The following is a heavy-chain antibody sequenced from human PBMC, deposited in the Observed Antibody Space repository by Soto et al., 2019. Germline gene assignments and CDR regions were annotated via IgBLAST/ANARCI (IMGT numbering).Heavy chain of an antibody. J-gene: IGHJ6*02. Sequence: PGESLKISGKGSGYSFTSYWIGWVRQMPGKGLEWMGIIYPGDSDTRYSPSFQGQVTISADKSISTAYLQWSSLKASDTAMYYCARSLVPSVIEYSSSSGMDVWGQGTTVTVSS. V-gene: IGHV5-51*01. D-gene: IGHD6-6*01. CDR2: IYPGDSDT. CDR3: ARSLVPSVIEYSSSSGMDV. CDR1: GYSFTSYW.